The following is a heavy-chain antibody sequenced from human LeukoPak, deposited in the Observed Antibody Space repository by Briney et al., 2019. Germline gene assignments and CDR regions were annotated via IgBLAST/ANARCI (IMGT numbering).Heavy chain of an antibody. V-gene: IGHV3-66*01. CDR2: IYGGGNT. D-gene: IGHD3-22*01. J-gene: IGHJ4*02. Sequence: GGSLRLSCAASGFIVKTNYMSWVRQAPGKGLEWVSLIYGGGNTYYAESVKGRFTISRDNSYNTLYLQMNSLRAEDTAVYYCARVGYYYDSVAYYYLGYWGQGTLVTVSS. CDR3: ARVGYYYDSVAYYYLGY. CDR1: GFIVKTNY.